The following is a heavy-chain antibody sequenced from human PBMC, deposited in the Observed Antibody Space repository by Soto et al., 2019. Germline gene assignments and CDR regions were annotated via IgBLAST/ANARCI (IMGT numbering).Heavy chain of an antibody. CDR3: GRWGHPSIKAFDI. Sequence: PSETLSLTCTVSGASVNDYYWNWVRQPLGKGLEWIGFIHYTGSRIFNPSLQSRVTMSVDVSQNQFSLRLTSVTAADTAIYYCGRWGHPSIKAFDIWGQGTTVTVSS. J-gene: IGHJ3*02. CDR1: GASVNDYY. D-gene: IGHD3-16*01. V-gene: IGHV4-59*02. CDR2: IHYTGSR.